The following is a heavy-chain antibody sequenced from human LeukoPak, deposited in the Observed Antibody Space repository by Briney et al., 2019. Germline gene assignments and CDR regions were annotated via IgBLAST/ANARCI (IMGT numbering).Heavy chain of an antibody. CDR1: GGSISSYY. CDR2: IYYSGST. J-gene: IGHJ6*03. V-gene: IGHV4-59*12. CDR3: ASLRYSSSRPNYYYYYMDV. Sequence: SETLSLTCTVSGGSISSYYWSWIRQPPGKGLEWIGYIYYSGSTNYNPSLKSRVTISVDTSKNQFSLKLSSVTAADTAVYYCASLRYSSSRPNYYYYYMDVWGKGTTVTVSS. D-gene: IGHD6-6*01.